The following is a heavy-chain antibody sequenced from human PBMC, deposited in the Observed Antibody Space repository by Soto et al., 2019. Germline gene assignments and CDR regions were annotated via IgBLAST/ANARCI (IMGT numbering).Heavy chain of an antibody. V-gene: IGHV1-2*04. CDR1: GYTFTTYA. CDR3: ARGTGTTRYYYGMDV. CDR2: INPNSGGT. Sequence: ASVKVSCKASGYTFTTYAVHWVRQAPGQGLEWMGWINPNSGGTNYAQKFQGWVTMTRDTSISTAYMELSRLRSDDTAVYYCARGTGTTRYYYGMDVWGQGTTVTVSS. J-gene: IGHJ6*02. D-gene: IGHD1-7*01.